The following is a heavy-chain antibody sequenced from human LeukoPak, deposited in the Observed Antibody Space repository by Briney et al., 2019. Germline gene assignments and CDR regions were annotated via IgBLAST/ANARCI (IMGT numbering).Heavy chain of an antibody. V-gene: IGHV5-51*01. Sequence: GESLKISCKGSGYSFTSYWIGWVRQMPGKGLEWMGIIYPGDSDTRYSPSFQGQVTISADKSISTAYLQWSSLEASDTAMYYCARQRSPVEYYYYYMDVWGKGTTVTVSS. CDR1: GYSFTSYW. CDR3: ARQRSPVEYYYYYMDV. J-gene: IGHJ6*03. CDR2: IYPGDSDT. D-gene: IGHD5-24*01.